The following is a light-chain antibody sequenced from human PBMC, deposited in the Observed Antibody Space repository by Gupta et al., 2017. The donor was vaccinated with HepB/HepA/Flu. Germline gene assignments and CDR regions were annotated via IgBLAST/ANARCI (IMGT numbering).Light chain of an antibody. CDR3: QKYGRGYPM. CDR2: AAS. V-gene: IGKV3D-15*01. J-gene: IGKJ1*01. CDR1: QDIGRG. Sequence: ELVMTQSPAILSVSPGERATLSCRASQDIGRGLAWYQQKPGQVPRLLIYAASTRAADSPARFSGDGFGTDFVLTISGLQAEDSAVYFCQKYGRGYPMFGRGTRVEVK.